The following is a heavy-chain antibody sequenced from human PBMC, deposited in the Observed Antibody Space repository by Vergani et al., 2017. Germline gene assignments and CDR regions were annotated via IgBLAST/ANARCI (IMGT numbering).Heavy chain of an antibody. V-gene: IGHV3-21*01. J-gene: IGHJ3*01. CDR3: AREYSSTSGRAFDF. D-gene: IGHD2-2*01. CDR1: GFTSSTNG. Sequence: EVQLVESGGGLVKRGGSLGLSFAASGFTSSTNGMTGVPKAPGKGLEWVSSISSSSSYIHYSDSLKGRFTISRDNAKSSLYLQMDSLRAEDTAVYYCAREYSSTSGRAFDFWGQGTKVTVSS. CDR2: ISSSSSYI.